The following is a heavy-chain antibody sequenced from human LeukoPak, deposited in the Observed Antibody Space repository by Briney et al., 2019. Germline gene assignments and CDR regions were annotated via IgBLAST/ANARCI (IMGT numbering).Heavy chain of an antibody. CDR3: AKEVGSGYDFFDY. CDR1: GFTFSSYA. J-gene: IGHJ4*02. Sequence: SGGSLRLSCAASGFTFSSYAMTWVRQAPGKWLEWVSAISGSGDSSYYADSVKGRFTISRDNSKNTLYLQMNSLRVDDTAVYYCAKEVGSGYDFFDYWGQGNLVTVSS. D-gene: IGHD5-12*01. V-gene: IGHV3-23*01. CDR2: ISGSGDSS.